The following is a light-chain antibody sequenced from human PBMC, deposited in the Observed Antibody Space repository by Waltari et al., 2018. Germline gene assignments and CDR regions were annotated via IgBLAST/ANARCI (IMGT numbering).Light chain of an antibody. CDR2: DAS. CDR1: QIINNY. CDR3: QQSYTSPRT. Sequence: DIQMTQSPSSLSASVGDRVTITCRTSQIINNYLNWFQQKPGKAPELLIFDASSVQGGVPSRFRGSGSGTDFTLTISSRQPEDFATYYCQQSYTSPRTFGQGTKV. J-gene: IGKJ1*01. V-gene: IGKV1-39*01.